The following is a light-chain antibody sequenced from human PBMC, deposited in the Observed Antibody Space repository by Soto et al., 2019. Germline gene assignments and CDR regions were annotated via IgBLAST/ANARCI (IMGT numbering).Light chain of an antibody. Sequence: DIQMTQSPSSLSASVGDRVTITCRASQSISSYLNWYQQKPGKAPKLLIYAASSLQSGVPSRFSRSGSGTDFTLPISSLQPEDFATYYCQQSYSTPRTFGQGTKLEIK. CDR1: QSISSY. CDR2: AAS. J-gene: IGKJ2*01. CDR3: QQSYSTPRT. V-gene: IGKV1-39*01.